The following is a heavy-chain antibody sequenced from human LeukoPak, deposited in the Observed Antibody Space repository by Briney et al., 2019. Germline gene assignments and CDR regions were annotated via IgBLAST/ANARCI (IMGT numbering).Heavy chain of an antibody. J-gene: IGHJ4*02. D-gene: IGHD6-6*01. V-gene: IGHV3-11*04. CDR2: ISSSGSTI. CDR3: ARESRTAARPLDS. CDR1: GFTFSDYY. Sequence: AGGSLRLSCAASGFTFSDYYMSWIRQAPGKGLEWVSYISSSGSTIYYADSVKGRFTISRDNAKNSLYLQMNSLRAEDTAVYYCARESRTAARPLDSWGQGTLVTVSS.